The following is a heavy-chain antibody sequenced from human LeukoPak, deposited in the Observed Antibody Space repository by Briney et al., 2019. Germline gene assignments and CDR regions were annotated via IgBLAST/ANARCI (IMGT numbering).Heavy chain of an antibody. V-gene: IGHV3-15*01. Sequence: GGSLRLSCAASGFTFSNAWMSWVRQAPGKGLEWVGRIKSKTDGGTTDYAAPVKGRFTISRDDSKNTLYLQMNSLKTEDTAVYYCTTDLAYCGGDCYSGAFDVWGQGTMVTVSS. CDR3: TTDLAYCGGDCYSGAFDV. CDR1: GFTFSNAW. J-gene: IGHJ3*01. D-gene: IGHD2-21*01. CDR2: IKSKTDGGTT.